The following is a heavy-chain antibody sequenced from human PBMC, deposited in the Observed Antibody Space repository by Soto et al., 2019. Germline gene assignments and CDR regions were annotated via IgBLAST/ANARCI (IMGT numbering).Heavy chain of an antibody. D-gene: IGHD1-26*01. V-gene: IGHV3-30*18. CDR1: GFTFSNYG. J-gene: IGHJ4*02. CDR2: ISDDGDKR. Sequence: GGSLRLSCVGSGFTFSNYGMHWVRQPPGKGLEWVALISDDGDKRYYADSVRGRLIVSRDNSKDTLYLQMNSLGPDDTAVYFCAKARVRIVGANSFDYWGQGTPVTVSS. CDR3: AKARVRIVGANSFDY.